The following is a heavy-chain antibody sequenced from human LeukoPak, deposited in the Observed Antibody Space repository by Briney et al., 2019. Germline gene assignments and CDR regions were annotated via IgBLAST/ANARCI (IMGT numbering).Heavy chain of an antibody. CDR1: GFTVSSNC. V-gene: IGHV3-53*01. D-gene: IGHD2-15*01. Sequence: PGGSLRLSCAASGFTVSSNCMSWVRQAPGTGLEWVSVIYSGGSTYYADSVKGRFTISRDNSKNTLYLQMNSLRAEDTAVYYCATELAAAYFFAFDIWGQGTMVTVSS. J-gene: IGHJ3*02. CDR2: IYSGGST. CDR3: ATELAAAYFFAFDI.